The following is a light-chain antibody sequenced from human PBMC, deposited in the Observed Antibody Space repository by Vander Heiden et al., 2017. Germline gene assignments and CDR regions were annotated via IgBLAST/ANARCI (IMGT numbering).Light chain of an antibody. V-gene: IGKV1-39*01. J-gene: IGKJ3*01. Sequence: DIQMTQSPSSLSASVGDRVTITCRASQSISSYLNWYQQKPGKAPKLLIYAASSLQSGVPSRFSGSGSGTDFTLTISSLQPEDFATYCCQPSYSTPFTFGPGTKVDIK. CDR1: QSISSY. CDR3: QPSYSTPFT. CDR2: AAS.